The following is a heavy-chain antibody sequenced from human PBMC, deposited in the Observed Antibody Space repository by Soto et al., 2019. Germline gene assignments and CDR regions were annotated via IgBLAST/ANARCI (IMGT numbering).Heavy chain of an antibody. D-gene: IGHD4-17*01. V-gene: IGHV3-73*01. CDR2: IRSKANSYAT. CDR3: TRERWDYGDPNYDFEH. Sequence: GSLRLSCAASGFAFSGSAVHWVRQASGKGLEWVGRIRSKANSYATEYAASVKDRFTISRDDSKNTAYLQMNSLKADDTAVYYCTRERWDYGDPNYDFEHWGRGTLVTDPS. CDR1: GFAFSGSA. J-gene: IGHJ1*01.